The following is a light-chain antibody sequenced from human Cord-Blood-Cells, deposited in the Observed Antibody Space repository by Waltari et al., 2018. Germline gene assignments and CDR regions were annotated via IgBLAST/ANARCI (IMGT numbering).Light chain of an antibody. CDR2: GAS. Sequence: EIVMTQSPATLSVSPGERATLSCRASPSVSTNLAWYQQKPGQAPRLLIYGASTRATGIPARFSGRRSGTEFTLTISSLQSEDFAVYYCQQYNIWPPWTFGQGTKVEIK. CDR3: QQYNIWPPWT. J-gene: IGKJ1*01. CDR1: PSVSTN. V-gene: IGKV3-15*01.